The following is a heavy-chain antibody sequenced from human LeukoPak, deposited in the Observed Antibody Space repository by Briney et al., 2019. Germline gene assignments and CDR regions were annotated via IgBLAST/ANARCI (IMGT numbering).Heavy chain of an antibody. CDR3: ARLNWNYYYYYGMDV. V-gene: IGHV4-34*01. D-gene: IGHD1-1*01. CDR1: GGSFSGYY. CDR2: INHSGST. Sequence: SETLYLTCAVYGGSFSGYYWSWIRQPPGKGLEWIGEINHSGSTNYNPSLKSRVTISVDTSKNQFSLKLSSVTAADTAVYYCARLNWNYYYYYGMDVWGQGTTVTVSS. J-gene: IGHJ6*02.